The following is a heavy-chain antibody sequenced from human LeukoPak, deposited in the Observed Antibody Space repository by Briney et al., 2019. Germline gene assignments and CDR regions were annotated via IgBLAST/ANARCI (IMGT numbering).Heavy chain of an antibody. D-gene: IGHD1-26*01. Sequence: GGSLRLSCAASGFTFGMYAMSWVRQAPGRGLEWVANIKQDGSEKYYVDSVKGRFTISRDNAKNSLYLQMNSLRAEDTAVYYCARDKIVGATNFDYWGQGTLVTVSS. CDR3: ARDKIVGATNFDY. CDR1: GFTFGMYA. CDR2: IKQDGSEK. V-gene: IGHV3-7*01. J-gene: IGHJ4*02.